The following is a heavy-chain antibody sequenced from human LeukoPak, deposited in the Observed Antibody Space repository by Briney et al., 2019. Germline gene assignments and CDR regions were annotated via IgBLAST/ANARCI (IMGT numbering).Heavy chain of an antibody. V-gene: IGHV3-53*01. CDR3: ARARGGWYVFDY. J-gene: IGHJ4*02. CDR1: GFTVSSNY. Sequence: GGSLRLSCAASGFTVSSNYMSWVRQAPGKELEWVSVIYSGGSTYYADSVKGRFTISRDNSKNTLYLQMNSLRAEDTAVYYCARARGGWYVFDYWGQGTLVTVSS. D-gene: IGHD6-19*01. CDR2: IYSGGST.